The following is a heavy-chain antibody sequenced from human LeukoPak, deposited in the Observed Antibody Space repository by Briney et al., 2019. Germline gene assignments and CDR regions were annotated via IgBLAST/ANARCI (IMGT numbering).Heavy chain of an antibody. CDR1: GASISSYY. Sequence: PSETLSLTCTVSGASISSYYWSWIRQPPGKGLEWIGYIYYSGSTNYNPALKSRDTISEDTSKNRISLKLSSVTAADTAVYYCARVRGYYDSSGYDYWGQGTLVTISS. J-gene: IGHJ4*02. V-gene: IGHV4-59*01. CDR3: ARVRGYYDSSGYDY. D-gene: IGHD3-22*01. CDR2: IYYSGST.